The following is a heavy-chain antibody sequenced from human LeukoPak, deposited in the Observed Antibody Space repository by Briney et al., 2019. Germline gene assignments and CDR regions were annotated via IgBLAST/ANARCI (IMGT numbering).Heavy chain of an antibody. D-gene: IGHD1-20*01. J-gene: IGHJ4*02. V-gene: IGHV4-59*01. CDR2: IYYSGST. Sequence: PSETLSLTCTVSGGSISSYYWSWIRQPPGKGLEWIGDIYYSGSTNYNPSLKSRVTISVDTSKNQFSLKLSSVTAADTAVYYCAREPRYNWNSAGEGLEYYFDYWGQGTLVTVSS. CDR1: GGSISSYY. CDR3: AREPRYNWNSAGEGLEYYFDY.